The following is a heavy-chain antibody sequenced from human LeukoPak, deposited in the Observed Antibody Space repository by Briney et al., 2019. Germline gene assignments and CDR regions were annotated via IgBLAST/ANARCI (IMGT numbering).Heavy chain of an antibody. D-gene: IGHD5-24*01. J-gene: IGHJ4*02. CDR2: ISTASDII. V-gene: IGHV3-21*01. Sequence: GGSLRLSCVASAFTFKTYTLNWVRQTPGKGLEWVSYISTASDIINYADSVRGRLTISRDNAKNSLYLYMNSLTPEDTALYYCARTVEGHFDFRGQGTLVTVSS. CDR3: ARTVEGHFDF. CDR1: AFTFKTYT.